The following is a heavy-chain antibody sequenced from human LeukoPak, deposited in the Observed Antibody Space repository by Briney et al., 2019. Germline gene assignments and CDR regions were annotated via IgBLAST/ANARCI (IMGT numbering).Heavy chain of an antibody. CDR3: ARYYRDYYGSGSHRRGYFDY. D-gene: IGHD3-10*01. J-gene: IGHJ4*02. V-gene: IGHV4-38-2*01. Sequence: PGGSLRLSCAASGFTFSDYYMSWIRQAPGKGLEWIGSIYYSGSTYYNPSLKSRVTISVDTSKNQFSLKLSSVTAADTAVYYCARYYRDYYGSGSHRRGYFDYWGQGTLVTVSS. CDR1: GFTFSDYY. CDR2: IYYSGST.